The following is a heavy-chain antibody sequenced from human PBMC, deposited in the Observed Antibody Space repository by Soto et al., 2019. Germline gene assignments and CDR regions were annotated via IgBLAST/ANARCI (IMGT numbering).Heavy chain of an antibody. CDR1: GFTFTSSA. Sequence: SVKVSCKASGFTFTSSAVQWVRQARGQRLEWIGWIVVGSGNTNYAQKFQERVTITRDMSTSTAYMELSSLRSEDTAVYYCAADLTYYDSSGYPYYYYGMDVWGQGTTVTVSS. CDR3: AADLTYYDSSGYPYYYYGMDV. V-gene: IGHV1-58*01. D-gene: IGHD3-22*01. J-gene: IGHJ6*02. CDR2: IVVGSGNT.